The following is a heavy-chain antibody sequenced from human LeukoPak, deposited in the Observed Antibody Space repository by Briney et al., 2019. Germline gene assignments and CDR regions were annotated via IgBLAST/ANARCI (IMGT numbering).Heavy chain of an antibody. CDR1: GFTFSSYG. V-gene: IGHV3-30*02. D-gene: IGHD2-2*01. J-gene: IGHJ3*02. CDR2: IRYDGSNK. Sequence: GGSLRLSCAASGFTFSSYGMHWVRQAPGKGLEWVAFIRYDGSNKYYADSVKGRFTISRDNSKSTLYLQMNSLRAEDTAVYYCAKSEVVVPASMGIDAFDIWGQGTMVTVSS. CDR3: AKSEVVVPASMGIDAFDI.